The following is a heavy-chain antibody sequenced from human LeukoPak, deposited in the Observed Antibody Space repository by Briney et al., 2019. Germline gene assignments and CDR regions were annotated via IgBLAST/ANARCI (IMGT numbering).Heavy chain of an antibody. CDR1: GYTFINYG. D-gene: IGHD2-15*01. V-gene: IGHV1-18*01. CDR3: ARDCIGCHGFDY. J-gene: IGHJ4*02. CDR2: VSAYADNT. Sequence: GASVKVSCKASGYTFINYGISWVRQAPGQGLEWMGWVSAYADNTNYVQKFQGRVTMTTDTSTSTAYMELRSLRSDDTVIYYCARDCIGCHGFDYWGQGTLVTVSS.